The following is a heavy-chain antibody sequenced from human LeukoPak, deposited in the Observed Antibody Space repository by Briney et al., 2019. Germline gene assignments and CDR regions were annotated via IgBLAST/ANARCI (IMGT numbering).Heavy chain of an antibody. J-gene: IGHJ4*02. CDR2: IRYDGSNK. CDR3: AKERDTAMVTIDY. CDR1: GFTFSSYG. V-gene: IGHV3-30*02. D-gene: IGHD5-18*01. Sequence: GGSLRLPCAASGFTFSSYGMHWVRQAPGKGLEWVAFIRYDGSNKYYADSVKGRFTISRDNSKNTLYLQMNSLRAEDTAVYYCAKERDTAMVTIDYWGQGTLVTASS.